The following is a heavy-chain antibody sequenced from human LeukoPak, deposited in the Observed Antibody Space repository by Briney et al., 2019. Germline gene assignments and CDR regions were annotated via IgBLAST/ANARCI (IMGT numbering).Heavy chain of an antibody. CDR3: ARGPVAPLVAAILWFGESGRANDAFDI. Sequence: KPSETLSLTCTVSGGSIRSTSYYWGWIRQPPGKGLEWIGSISYAGSTYYNPSLKSRVTISVDTSKNQFSLKLSSVTAADTAVYYCARGPVAPLVAAILWFGESGRANDAFDIWGQGTMVTVSS. D-gene: IGHD3-10*01. V-gene: IGHV4-39*07. CDR1: GGSIRSTSYY. J-gene: IGHJ3*02. CDR2: ISYAGST.